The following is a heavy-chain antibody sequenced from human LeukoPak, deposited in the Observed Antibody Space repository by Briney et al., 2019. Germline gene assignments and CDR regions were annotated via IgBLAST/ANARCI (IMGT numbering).Heavy chain of an antibody. CDR3: ARDRYSSMWSVFEY. CDR2: IWYDGSTK. V-gene: IGHV3-33*01. J-gene: IGHJ4*02. D-gene: IGHD6-13*01. CDR1: GFXFSSFG. Sequence: PGGSLRLSCAASGFXFSSFGMHWVRQSPGKGLEWVAVIWYDGSTKVYADSVKGRFTISRDNSRNTLYLQVNSLRAEDTAVYYCARDRYSSMWSVFEYWGQGALVTVSS.